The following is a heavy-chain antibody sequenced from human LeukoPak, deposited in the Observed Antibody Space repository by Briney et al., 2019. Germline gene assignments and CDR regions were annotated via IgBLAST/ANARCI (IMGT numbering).Heavy chain of an antibody. V-gene: IGHV4-59*08. CDR2: MYYSGST. CDR3: GGHDYYGSGSYR. D-gene: IGHD3-10*01. CDR1: GGSTGSYQ. J-gene: IGHJ5*02. Sequence: SEILSHTCTLSGGSTGSYQGSWIRQPPGKGLEWIGYMYYSGSTKYNPSLKSRVTISGDTSKNQFSLKLISVTAADAAVYYCGGHDYYGSGSYRWGQGTLVTVSS.